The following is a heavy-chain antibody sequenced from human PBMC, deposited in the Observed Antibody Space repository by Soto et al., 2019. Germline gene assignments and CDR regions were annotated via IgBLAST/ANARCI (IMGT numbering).Heavy chain of an antibody. V-gene: IGHV3-53*01. CDR3: ATSPNYYDSSGYSAVGAFDI. CDR1: GFTVSSNY. D-gene: IGHD3-22*01. Sequence: EVQLLESGGGLVQPGGSLRLSCAASGFTVSSNYMSWVRQAPGKGLEWVSVIYSGGSTYYADSVKGRFTISRDNSKNTLYLQMNSLRAEDTAVYYCATSPNYYDSSGYSAVGAFDIWGQGTMVTVSS. CDR2: IYSGGST. J-gene: IGHJ3*02.